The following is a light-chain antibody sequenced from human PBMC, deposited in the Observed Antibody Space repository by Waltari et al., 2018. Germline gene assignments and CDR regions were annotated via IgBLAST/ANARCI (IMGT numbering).Light chain of an antibody. CDR2: DAA. Sequence: ENVLTQSPATLSLSPGEAATLSCRASQNVGNSLPWYQHKPGQAPRLLIYDAANRASGIPARFSGSGSGTDFTLTISSLEPDDFAVYYCQQRSNWHTFGQGTRLEIK. V-gene: IGKV3-11*01. CDR3: QQRSNWHT. J-gene: IGKJ2*01. CDR1: QNVGNS.